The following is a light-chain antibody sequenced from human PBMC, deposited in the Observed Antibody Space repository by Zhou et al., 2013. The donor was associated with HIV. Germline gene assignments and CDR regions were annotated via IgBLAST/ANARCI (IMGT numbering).Light chain of an antibody. J-gene: IGKJ1*01. CDR3: QQRGNWPWT. V-gene: IGKV3-11*01. CDR2: DAS. CDR1: QSVRSN. Sequence: IVLTQSPATLSVSPGERATLSCRASQSVRSNLAWYQQKPGQAPRLLIYDASNRAPGIPARFSGSGSGTDFTLTISGLEPEDFAVYYCQQRGNWPWTFGQGTKVAIK.